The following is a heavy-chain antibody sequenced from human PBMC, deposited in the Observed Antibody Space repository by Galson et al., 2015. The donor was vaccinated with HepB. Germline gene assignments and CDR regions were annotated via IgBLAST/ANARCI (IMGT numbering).Heavy chain of an antibody. CDR1: GYTFTRYG. J-gene: IGHJ5*02. CDR3: ARSDRGVYWFDP. D-gene: IGHD3-10*01. Sequence: SVKVSCKASGYTFTRYGISWVRQAPGQGLEWMGWISGYNGSTNYAEKVQGRVTMTTDTSTSTAYMELRSLRSDDTAVYYCARSDRGVYWFDPWGQGTLVTVS. CDR2: ISGYNGST. V-gene: IGHV1-18*04.